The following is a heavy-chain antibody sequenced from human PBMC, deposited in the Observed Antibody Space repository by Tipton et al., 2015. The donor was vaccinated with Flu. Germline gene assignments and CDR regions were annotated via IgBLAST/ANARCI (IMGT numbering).Heavy chain of an antibody. CDR1: GFTFSSYS. Sequence: SLRLSCAASGFTFSSYSMNWVRQAPGKGLEWVSAISGSGGSTYYADSVKGRFTISRDNSKNTLYLQMNSLRAEDTAVYYCANQEFILQYHGYWGQGTLVTVSS. CDR3: ANQEFILQYHGY. D-gene: IGHD2-2*01. V-gene: IGHV3-23*01. CDR2: ISGSGGST. J-gene: IGHJ4*02.